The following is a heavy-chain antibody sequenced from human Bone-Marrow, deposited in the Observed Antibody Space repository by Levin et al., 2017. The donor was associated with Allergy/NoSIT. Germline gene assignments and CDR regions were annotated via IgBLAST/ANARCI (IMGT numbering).Heavy chain of an antibody. V-gene: IGHV3-30*03. CDR2: ISYDGGNL. D-gene: IGHD3-10*01. CDR3: ARGPKWSFWRWFGSGSYFDN. Sequence: GESLKISCAASGFTFSSYAMHWVRQTPGKGLEWLAVISYDGGNLYYADSVEGRFSISRDSSRNTLFLQMHSLRPQDTGTYYCARGPKWSFWRWFGSGSYFDNCGQGILVTVSP. J-gene: IGHJ4*02. CDR1: GFTFSSYA.